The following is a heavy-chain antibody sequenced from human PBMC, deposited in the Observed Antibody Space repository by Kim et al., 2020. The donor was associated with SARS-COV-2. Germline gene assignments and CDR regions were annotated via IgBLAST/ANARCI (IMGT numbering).Heavy chain of an antibody. V-gene: IGHV5-10-1*01. Sequence: GESLKISCKGSGYNFASFWISWVRQMPGKGLEWMGKIDLSDSQTTYSPSFQGHVTISTDKSLTTAYLQWSSLKASDTALYFCGRHFHDAFAIWGQGTMV. CDR1: GYNFASFW. CDR2: IDLSDSQT. J-gene: IGHJ3*02. CDR3: GRHFHDAFAI.